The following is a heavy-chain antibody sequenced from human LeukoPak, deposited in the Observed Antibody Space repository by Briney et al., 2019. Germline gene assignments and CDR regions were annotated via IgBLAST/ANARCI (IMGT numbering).Heavy chain of an antibody. Sequence: SVKVSCKASGGTFSSYAISWVRQAPGQGLEWMGRIIPILGIANYAQKFQGRVTITADKSTTTAYMELSSLRSEDTAVYYCASIEYSSSWYWSYGMDVWGQGTTVTVSS. J-gene: IGHJ6*02. CDR2: IIPILGIA. V-gene: IGHV1-69*04. CDR1: GGTFSSYA. CDR3: ASIEYSSSWYWSYGMDV. D-gene: IGHD6-13*01.